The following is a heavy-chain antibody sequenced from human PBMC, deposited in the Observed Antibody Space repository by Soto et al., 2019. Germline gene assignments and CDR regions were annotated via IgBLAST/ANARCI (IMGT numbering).Heavy chain of an antibody. CDR2: IWYDGSNK. J-gene: IGHJ5*02. D-gene: IGHD6-6*01. Sequence: QVQLVESGGGVVQPGRSLRLSCAASGFTFSSYGMHWVRQAPGKGLEWVAVIWYDGSNKYYADSVKGRFTIPRDNSKNTLYLQMNSLRAEDTAVYYCAREIEYSRYSWFDPWGQGTLVTVSS. CDR3: AREIEYSRYSWFDP. CDR1: GFTFSSYG. V-gene: IGHV3-33*01.